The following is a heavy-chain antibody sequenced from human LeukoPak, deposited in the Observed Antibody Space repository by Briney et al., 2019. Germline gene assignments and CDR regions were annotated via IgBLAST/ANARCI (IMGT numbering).Heavy chain of an antibody. CDR3: AXXXXXXXXXXXXXXYYYYGMDV. CDR2: IYYSGST. V-gene: IGHV4-59*12. J-gene: IGHJ6*02. CDR1: GGSISSYY. Sequence: SETLSLTCTVSGGSISSYYWSWIRQPPGKGLEWIGYIYYSGSTNYNPSLKSRVTISVDTSKNQFSLKLSSVTAADTAVYYCAXXXXXXXXXXXXXXYYYYGMDVWGQGTTVTVSS.